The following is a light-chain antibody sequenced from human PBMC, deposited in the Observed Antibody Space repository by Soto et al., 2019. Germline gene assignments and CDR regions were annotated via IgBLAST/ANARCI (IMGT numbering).Light chain of an antibody. CDR3: QQYGSSPQT. V-gene: IGKV3-20*01. J-gene: IGKJ1*01. CDR2: GAS. Sequence: VLTQSRSTLSLSPGERATLSCRASQSVSSSYLAWYQQKPGQAPRLLIYGASSRATGIPDRFSGSGSGTDFTLTISRLEPEDFAVYYCQQYGSSPQTFGQGTKVDIK. CDR1: QSVSSSY.